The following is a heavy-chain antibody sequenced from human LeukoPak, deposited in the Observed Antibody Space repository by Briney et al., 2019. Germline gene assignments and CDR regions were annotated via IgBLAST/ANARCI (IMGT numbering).Heavy chain of an antibody. J-gene: IGHJ4*02. CDR2: IYYSGST. CDR1: GGSISSYY. D-gene: IGHD3-10*01. V-gene: IGHV4-59*08. Sequence: SETLSLTCTVSGGSISSYYWSWIRQPPRKGLEWIGYIYYSGSTNYNPSLKSRVTISVDTSKNPFSLMMSSVTAADTAVYYWARGGRHYGSGRGVDYSGQGTLGTVSS. CDR3: ARGGRHYGSGRGVDY.